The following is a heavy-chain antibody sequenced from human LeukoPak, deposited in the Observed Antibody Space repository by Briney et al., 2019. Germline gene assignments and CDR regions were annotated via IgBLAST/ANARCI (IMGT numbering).Heavy chain of an antibody. J-gene: IGHJ6*03. CDR1: GFTFSGSA. CDR2: IRSKANSYAT. CDR3: TTELWFGEEATRYYYYYMDV. Sequence: GGSLRLSCAASGFTFSGSAMHWVRQASGKGLEWVGRIRSKANSYATAYAASVKGRFTISRDDSKNTAYLQMNSLKTEDTAVYYCTTELWFGEEATRYYYYYMDVWGKGTTVTVSS. D-gene: IGHD3-10*01. V-gene: IGHV3-73*01.